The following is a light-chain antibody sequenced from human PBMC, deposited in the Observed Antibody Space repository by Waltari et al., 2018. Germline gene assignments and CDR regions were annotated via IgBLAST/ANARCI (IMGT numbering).Light chain of an antibody. Sequence: IQLTQSPPFLSASVGDTVTITCLASQDISSYVAWYQQKPEKAPKLLIYAASTLQRGVPSRFSGSGSGTEFTLTISSLQPEDFATYYCQQLNSFPFTFGPGTKVD. CDR3: QQLNSFPFT. J-gene: IGKJ3*01. CDR2: AAS. V-gene: IGKV1-9*01. CDR1: QDISSY.